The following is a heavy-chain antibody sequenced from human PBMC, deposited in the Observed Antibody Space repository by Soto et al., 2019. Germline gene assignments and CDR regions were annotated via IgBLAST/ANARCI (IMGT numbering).Heavy chain of an antibody. J-gene: IGHJ4*02. CDR2: ISGSGGST. Sequence: EVQLLESGGGLVQPGGSLRLSCAASGFTFSSYAMSWVRQAPGKGLEWVSAISGSGGSTYYADSVKGRFTISRDNSKNTLYLQMNSLRAEDTAVYDCAKDLGSGSSSWHTYYFDYWGQGTLVTVSS. CDR1: GFTFSSYA. CDR3: AKDLGSGSSSWHTYYFDY. D-gene: IGHD6-13*01. V-gene: IGHV3-23*01.